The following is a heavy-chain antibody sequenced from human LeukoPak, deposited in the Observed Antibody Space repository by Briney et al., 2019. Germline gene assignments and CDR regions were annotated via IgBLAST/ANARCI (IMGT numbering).Heavy chain of an antibody. V-gene: IGHV3-23*01. J-gene: IGHJ4*02. CDR2: ISGTGVRT. D-gene: IGHD6-6*01. CDR1: GFTFSSYG. Sequence: GGSLRLSCEASGFTFSSYGMSWVRQAPGQGLEWVSGISGTGVRTYYADSVKGRFSISRDNSKNTLYLQMNSLRAEDMAVYYCAKREGSSSRHFDYWGQGTLVTVPS. CDR3: AKREGSSSRHFDY.